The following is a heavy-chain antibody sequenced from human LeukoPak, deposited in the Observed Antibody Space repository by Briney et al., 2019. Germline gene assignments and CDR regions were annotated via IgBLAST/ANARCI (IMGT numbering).Heavy chain of an antibody. CDR1: GYTFTSYD. Sequence: ASVKVSCKASGYTFTSYDINWVRQATGQGLEWMGWMNPNSGNTGYAQKFQGRVTITRNTSISTAYMELSSLRSEDTAVYYCAINYDFWSGYYTGIMGYWGQGTLVTVSS. CDR3: AINYDFWSGYYTGIMGY. CDR2: MNPNSGNT. D-gene: IGHD3-3*01. V-gene: IGHV1-8*03. J-gene: IGHJ4*02.